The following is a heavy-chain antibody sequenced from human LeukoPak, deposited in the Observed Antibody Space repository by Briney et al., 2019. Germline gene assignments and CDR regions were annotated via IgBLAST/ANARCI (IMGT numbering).Heavy chain of an antibody. Sequence: GGSLRLSCAASEFSVGSNYMTWVRQAPGKGLEWVSLIYSGGSTYYADSVKGRFTISRDNSKNTLYLQMNSLRAEDTAVYYCASPYYYDRSSYYHFIDHWGRGTLVTVSS. D-gene: IGHD3-22*01. V-gene: IGHV3-66*01. J-gene: IGHJ4*02. CDR3: ASPYYYDRSSYYHFIDH. CDR2: IYSGGST. CDR1: EFSVGSNY.